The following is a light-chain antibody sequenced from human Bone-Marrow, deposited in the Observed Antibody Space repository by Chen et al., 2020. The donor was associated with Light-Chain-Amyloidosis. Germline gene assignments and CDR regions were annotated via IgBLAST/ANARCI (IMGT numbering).Light chain of an antibody. Sequence: SYVLTQPSSVSVAPGQTATIACGGNNMGSTSVHWYQQTPGQAPLLVVYDDSDRPSGIPERLTDSNSGNTATLTISRVEAVDEADYYCQVWDRSSDRPVFGGGTKLTVL. CDR1: NMGSTS. J-gene: IGLJ3*02. CDR3: QVWDRSSDRPV. V-gene: IGLV3-21*02. CDR2: DDS.